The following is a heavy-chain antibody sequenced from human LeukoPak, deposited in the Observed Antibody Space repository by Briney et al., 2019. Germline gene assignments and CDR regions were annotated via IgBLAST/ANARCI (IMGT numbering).Heavy chain of an antibody. J-gene: IGHJ5*02. D-gene: IGHD6-19*01. CDR1: GFTFSSYS. CDR2: ITSSSSYI. V-gene: IGHV3-21*01. CDR3: AREMLAAVAAQS. Sequence: TGGSLRPSCAASGFTFSSYSMNWVRQAPGKGLEWVSSITSSSSYIYYADSVKGRFTISRDNAKNSLYLQMNSLRAEDTAVYYCAREMLAAVAAQSWGQGTLVTVSS.